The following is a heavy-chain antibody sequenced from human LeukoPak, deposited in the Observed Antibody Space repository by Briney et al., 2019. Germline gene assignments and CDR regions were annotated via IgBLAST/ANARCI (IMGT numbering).Heavy chain of an antibody. CDR3: ARDRKVGATILDC. CDR2: INQDGSEK. V-gene: IGHV3-7*01. Sequence: GGSLRLSCAASGFTFSTYWMSWVRQAPGKGLELVATINQDGSEKYYVDSVKGRFTISRDNAKHSLYLQINSLRAEDTAVFYCARDRKVGATILDCWGQGTLVTVYS. CDR1: GFTFSTYW. D-gene: IGHD1-26*01. J-gene: IGHJ4*02.